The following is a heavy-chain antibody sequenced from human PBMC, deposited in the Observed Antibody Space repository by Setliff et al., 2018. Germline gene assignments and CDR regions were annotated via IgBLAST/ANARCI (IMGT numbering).Heavy chain of an antibody. V-gene: IGHV1-2*02. Sequence: ASVKVSCKASGYTFTGYYMHWVRQAPGQGLEWMGWMNPNTGGTTYAQAFQARITMTRGTSISTAYMELSRLTSDDSAVYYCARAVSGYDYHYFDKWGQGTLVTVSS. J-gene: IGHJ4*02. CDR2: MNPNTGGT. D-gene: IGHD5-12*01. CDR1: GYTFTGYY. CDR3: ARAVSGYDYHYFDK.